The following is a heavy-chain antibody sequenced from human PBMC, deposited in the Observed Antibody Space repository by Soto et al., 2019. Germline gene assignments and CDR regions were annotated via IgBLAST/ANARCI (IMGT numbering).Heavy chain of an antibody. CDR1: GYTFTNCY. CDR3: ARDLNWLDP. Sequence: ASVKVSCKASGYTFTNCYIHWVRQAPGQGLEWMGIINPSGGSTSYAQKFQGRVTMTRDTSTSTVYLELSSLRSEDTAVYYCARDLNWLDPWGQGTLVTVSS. CDR2: INPSGGST. V-gene: IGHV1-46*01. J-gene: IGHJ5*02.